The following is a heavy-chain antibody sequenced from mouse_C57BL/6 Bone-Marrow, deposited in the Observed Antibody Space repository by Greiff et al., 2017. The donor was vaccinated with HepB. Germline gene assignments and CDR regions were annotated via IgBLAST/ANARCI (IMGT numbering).Heavy chain of an antibody. CDR3: VRQTYYYGNYEDAMDY. J-gene: IGHJ4*01. CDR2: IRSKSNNYAT. Sequence: EVMLVESGGGLVQPKGSLKLSCAASGFSFNTYAMNWVRQAPGKGLEWVARIRSKSNNYATYYADSVKDRFTISRDDSESMLYLQMNNLKTEDTAMYYCVRQTYYYGNYEDAMDYWGQGTSVTVSS. V-gene: IGHV10-1*01. CDR1: GFSFNTYA. D-gene: IGHD2-1*01.